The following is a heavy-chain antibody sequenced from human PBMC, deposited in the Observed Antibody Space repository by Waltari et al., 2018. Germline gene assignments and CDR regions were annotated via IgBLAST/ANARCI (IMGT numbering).Heavy chain of an antibody. D-gene: IGHD6-13*01. CDR3: AREVRTYSSSWYVPDWFDP. J-gene: IGHJ5*02. V-gene: IGHV3-33*01. CDR1: GFTFSSYG. Sequence: QVQLVESGGGVVQPGRSLRLSCAASGFTFSSYGMHWVRQAPGKGLEWVAVIWYDGSKKYYADAVKGLFTISRDKSKNTLYLQMNSLRAEDTAVYYCAREVRTYSSSWYVPDWFDPWGQGTLVTVSS. CDR2: IWYDGSKK.